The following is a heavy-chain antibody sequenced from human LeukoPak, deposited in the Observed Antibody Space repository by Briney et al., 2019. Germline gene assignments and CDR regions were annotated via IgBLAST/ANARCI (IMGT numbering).Heavy chain of an antibody. Sequence: GGSLRLSCAASGFTFDDYAMHRVRQAPGKGLEWVSGISWNSGSIGYADSVKGRFTISRDNAKNSLYLQMNSLRAEDTALYYCVKGNERGAAGPFDYWGQGTLVTVSS. CDR1: GFTFDDYA. J-gene: IGHJ4*02. V-gene: IGHV3-9*01. D-gene: IGHD6-13*01. CDR2: ISWNSGSI. CDR3: VKGNERGAAGPFDY.